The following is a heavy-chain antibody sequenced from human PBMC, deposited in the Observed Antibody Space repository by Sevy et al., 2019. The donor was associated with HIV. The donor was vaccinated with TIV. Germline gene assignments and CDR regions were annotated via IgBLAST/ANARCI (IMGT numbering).Heavy chain of an antibody. CDR3: VRGADYYDSSGANCDY. J-gene: IGHJ4*02. CDR2: IWNDGSNK. Sequence: GGSLRLSCAASGLTFSKYGMHWVRQAPGKGLEWVALIWNDGSNKYYADSVKGRFTISRDNSKNTLYLQMNSLRAEDTAVYYCVRGADYYDSSGANCDYWGQGTLVTVSS. D-gene: IGHD3-22*01. V-gene: IGHV3-33*01. CDR1: GLTFSKYG.